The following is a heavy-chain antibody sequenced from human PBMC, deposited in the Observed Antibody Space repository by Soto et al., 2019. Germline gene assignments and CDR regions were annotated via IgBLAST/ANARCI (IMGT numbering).Heavy chain of an antibody. D-gene: IGHD3-22*01. CDR3: ARVRPNYYDSSGYYVDY. CDR2: IYHSGST. CDR1: GGSISSSNW. J-gene: IGHJ4*02. Sequence: QVQLQESGPGLLKPSGTLSLTCAVSGGSISSSNWWSWVRQPPGKGLEWIGEIYHSGSTNYNPSLKGRGTISVDKSMNQFSRKLSSVPAADTAVYYCARVRPNYYDSSGYYVDYWGQGTLVTVSS. V-gene: IGHV4-4*02.